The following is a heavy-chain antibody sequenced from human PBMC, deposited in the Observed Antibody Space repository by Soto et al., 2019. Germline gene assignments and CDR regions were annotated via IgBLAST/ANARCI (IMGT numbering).Heavy chain of an antibody. J-gene: IGHJ4*02. V-gene: IGHV1-3*01. CDR3: ARDSMAAPGAYYED. CDR2: INVGNGET. Sequence: VRLVQSGAEVKKPGASVRVSCKTSGYIFINYAIHWVRQAPGQRLEWMGWINVGNGETRYSPRLQGRVTITRDTSATTAYVDLSSLTSEDTAMYYCARDSMAAPGAYYEDWGQGTLVTVSS. CDR1: GYIFINYA. D-gene: IGHD6-13*01.